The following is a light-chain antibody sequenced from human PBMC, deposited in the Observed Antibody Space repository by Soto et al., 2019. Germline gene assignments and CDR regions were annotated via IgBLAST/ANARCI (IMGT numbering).Light chain of an antibody. J-gene: IGKJ1*01. CDR3: MQTLQTPPWT. CDR2: LGS. Sequence: DVVMTQSPLSLPVIPGEPASISCRSSQTLLHGNGHNYLDWYLQKPGQSRQLLIYLGSNRASGVPDRFSGSGSGTEFTLKISRVEAEDVGIYYCMQTLQTPPWTFGQGTKVEIK. V-gene: IGKV2-28*01. CDR1: QTLLHGNGHNY.